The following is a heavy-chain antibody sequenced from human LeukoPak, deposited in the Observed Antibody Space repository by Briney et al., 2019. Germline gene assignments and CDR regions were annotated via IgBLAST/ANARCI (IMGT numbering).Heavy chain of an antibody. J-gene: IGHJ4*02. Sequence: PGGSLGLSCAASGFTFTNAWMTWVRQAPGKGLEWVGRIMSNTDGGTTDYAAPVKGRFTISRDDSKNTLYLQMNSLKTEDTAVYYCDTELGWFAESDYWGQGTLVTVSS. CDR3: DTELGWFAESDY. CDR2: IMSNTDGGTT. V-gene: IGHV3-15*01. CDR1: GFTFTNAW. D-gene: IGHD3-10*01.